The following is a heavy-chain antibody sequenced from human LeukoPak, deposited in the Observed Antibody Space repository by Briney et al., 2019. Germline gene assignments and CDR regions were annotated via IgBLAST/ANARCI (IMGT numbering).Heavy chain of an antibody. J-gene: IGHJ4*02. CDR2: IKKDGSEK. D-gene: IGHD3-22*01. CDR3: ASSSSGYFDN. V-gene: IGHV3-7*01. Sequence: PGGSLRLSCAASGFTFSSYWMSWVRQAPGKGLEGVANIKKDGSEKYYVDSVKGRFTISRDNAKNSLYLQMNSLRAEDTAVYYCASSSSGYFDNWGQGTLVTVSS. CDR1: GFTFSSYW.